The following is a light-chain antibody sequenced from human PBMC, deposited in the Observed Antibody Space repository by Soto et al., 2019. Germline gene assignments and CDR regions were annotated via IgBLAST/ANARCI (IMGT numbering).Light chain of an antibody. CDR1: QSVSSY. Sequence: EIVLTQSPATLSLSPGERATLSCRASQSVSSYLAWYQQKPGQAPRLLIYDASNRATGIPARFSGSGSETDVTLTISSLEPEDFAVYYCQQRSDWPPMYTFGQGTRLEIK. CDR2: DAS. J-gene: IGKJ2*01. CDR3: QQRSDWPPMYT. V-gene: IGKV3-11*01.